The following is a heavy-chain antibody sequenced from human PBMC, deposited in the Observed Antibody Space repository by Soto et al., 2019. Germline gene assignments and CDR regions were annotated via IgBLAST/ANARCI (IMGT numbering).Heavy chain of an antibody. D-gene: IGHD6-13*01. Sequence: GGSLRLSCAASGFTFSSYAMHWVRQAPGKGLEWVAVISYDGSNKYYADSVKGRFTISRDNSKNTLYLQMNSLRAEDTAVYYCARGGSPRYYYYGREVWGQGTRFTFSS. V-gene: IGHV3-30-3*01. CDR1: GFTFSSYA. J-gene: IGHJ6*02. CDR3: ARGGSPRYYYYGREV. CDR2: ISYDGSNK.